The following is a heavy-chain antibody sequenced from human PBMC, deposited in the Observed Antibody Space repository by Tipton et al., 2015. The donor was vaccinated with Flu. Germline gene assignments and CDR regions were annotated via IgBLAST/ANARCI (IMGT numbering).Heavy chain of an antibody. CDR1: GFTFSDYY. CDR2: ISSSSSYT. V-gene: IGHV3-11*03. D-gene: IGHD2-21*01. CDR3: ARLWWQSGYFDY. J-gene: IGHJ4*02. Sequence: SLRLSCAASGFTFSDYYMSWIRQAPGKGLEWVSYISSSSSYTNYADSVKGRFTISRDNAKNSLYLQMNSLRAEDTAVYYCARLWWQSGYFDYWGQGTLVTVSS.